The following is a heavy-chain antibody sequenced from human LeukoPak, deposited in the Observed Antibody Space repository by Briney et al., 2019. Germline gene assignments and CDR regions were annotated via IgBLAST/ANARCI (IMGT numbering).Heavy chain of an antibody. CDR1: GFTFSSYG. CDR2: IWYDGSNK. Sequence: GGSLRLSCAASGFTFSSYGMHWVRQAPGKGLEWVAVIWYDGSNKYYADSVKGRFTISRDNSKNTLYLQMNSLRAEDTAVYYCARDHGYSSSWYWAAGVLDYWGQGTLVTVSS. V-gene: IGHV3-33*01. J-gene: IGHJ4*02. CDR3: ARDHGYSSSWYWAAGVLDY. D-gene: IGHD6-13*01.